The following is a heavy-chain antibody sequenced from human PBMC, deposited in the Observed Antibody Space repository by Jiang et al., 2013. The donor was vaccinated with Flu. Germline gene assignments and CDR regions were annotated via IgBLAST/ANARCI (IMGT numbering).Heavy chain of an antibody. V-gene: IGHV4-30-4*07. Sequence: GSGLVKPSQTLSLTCAVSGASINRGDFSWDWVRQPPGKGLEWIGSISHRGTTNYNPSLQSRVSISVDTSKNQFFLELNSLTAADTAVYYCARMLWYFLTGPVDYDYGMDVVGPRDHGHRLL. J-gene: IGHJ6*02. D-gene: IGHD3/OR15-3a*01. CDR2: ISHRGTT. CDR1: GASINRGDFS. CDR3: ARMLWYFLTGPVDYDYGMDV.